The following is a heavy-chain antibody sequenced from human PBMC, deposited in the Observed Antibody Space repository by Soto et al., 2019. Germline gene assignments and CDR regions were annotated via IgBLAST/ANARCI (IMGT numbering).Heavy chain of an antibody. Sequence: SETLSLTCTVSGGSISSYYWSWIRQPPGKGLEWIGYIYYSGSTNYNPSLKSRVTISVDTSKNQFSLKLSSVTAADTAVYYCARFLRFFDGPAAGPGPGSSSYMDVWGKGTTLPVSS. D-gene: IGHD3-9*01. CDR1: GGSISSYY. CDR2: IYYSGST. J-gene: IGHJ6*03. CDR3: ARFLRFFDGPAAGPGPGSSSYMDV. V-gene: IGHV4-59*08.